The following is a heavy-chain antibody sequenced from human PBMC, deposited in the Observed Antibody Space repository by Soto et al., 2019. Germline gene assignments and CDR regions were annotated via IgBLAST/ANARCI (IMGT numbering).Heavy chain of an antibody. CDR3: ARAYLGRLPRRANYYYAMDV. CDR2: IWYDGGNK. CDR1: GFTFDTYV. J-gene: IGHJ6*02. D-gene: IGHD1-26*01. V-gene: IGHV3-33*01. Sequence: GGSLRLSCAASGFTFDTYVMHWVRQAPGRGLEWVALIWYDGGNKYYADSVKGRFSVSRDNAQNSLYLQMNNLRVDDTAVYFCARAYLGRLPRRANYYYAMDVWGRGTTVTVSS.